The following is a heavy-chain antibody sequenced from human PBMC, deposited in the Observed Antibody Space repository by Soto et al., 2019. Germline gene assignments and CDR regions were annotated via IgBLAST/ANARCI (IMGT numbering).Heavy chain of an antibody. V-gene: IGHV4-39*01. J-gene: IGHJ5*02. D-gene: IGHD6-19*01. Sequence: QLQLQESGPGLVKPSETLSLTCSVSGGSISSSSYYWGWIRQPPGKGLEWIGSIYYSGSIYYNPSRKSRATISVDTSNNQFSLKLSSVTAAETAVYYCARQSSGWYNWFDPWGQGTLVTVSS. CDR3: ARQSSGWYNWFDP. CDR2: IYYSGSI. CDR1: GGSISSSSYY.